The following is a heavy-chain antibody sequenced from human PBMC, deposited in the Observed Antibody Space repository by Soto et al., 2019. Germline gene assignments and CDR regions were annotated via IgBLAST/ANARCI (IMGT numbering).Heavy chain of an antibody. Sequence: QVQLQESGPGLVKTSQTLSLTCTVSGGSISSGGYYWSWIRQHPGKGLEWIGYIYYSGSTYYNPSLKSRVTISVDTSKNQFSLKLSSVTAADTAVYYCARDEEAAAGTQGWFDPWGQGTLVTVSS. D-gene: IGHD6-13*01. J-gene: IGHJ5*02. CDR1: GGSISSGGYY. V-gene: IGHV4-31*03. CDR2: IYYSGST. CDR3: ARDEEAAAGTQGWFDP.